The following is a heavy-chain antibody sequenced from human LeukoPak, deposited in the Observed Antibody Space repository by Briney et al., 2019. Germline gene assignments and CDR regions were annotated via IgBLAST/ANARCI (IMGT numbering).Heavy chain of an antibody. CDR2: ISYDGSNK. CDR1: GFTFSSYA. CDR3: ARDANIVVVPAADHDAFDI. J-gene: IGHJ3*02. D-gene: IGHD2-2*01. Sequence: PGRSLRLSCAASGFTFSSYAMHWVRQAPGKGLEWVAVISYDGSNKYYADSVKGRFTISRDNSKNTLYLQMNSLRAEDTAVYYCARDANIVVVPAADHDAFDIWGQGTMVTVSS. V-gene: IGHV3-30-3*01.